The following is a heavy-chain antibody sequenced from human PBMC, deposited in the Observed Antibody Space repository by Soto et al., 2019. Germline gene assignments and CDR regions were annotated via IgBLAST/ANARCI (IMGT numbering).Heavy chain of an antibody. CDR1: GGTFSSYA. D-gene: IGHD1-1*01. V-gene: IGHV1-69*12. CDR3: ALSGERRHRWFAP. CDR2: IIPIFGTA. J-gene: IGHJ5*02. Sequence: QVQLVQSGAEVKKPGSSVKVSCKASGGTFSSYAISWVRQAPGQGLEWMGGIIPIFGTANYAQKFQGRVMITADESTSTADMELSSLRSEDTAVYYCALSGERRHRWFAPWGQGTLVTVSS.